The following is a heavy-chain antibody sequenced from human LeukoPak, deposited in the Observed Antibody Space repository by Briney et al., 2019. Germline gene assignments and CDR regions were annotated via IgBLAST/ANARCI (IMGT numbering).Heavy chain of an antibody. Sequence: GGSLRLSCAASGFTFSDYYMSWIRQAPGKGLEWVLHIRSSSQTNYADSVKGRFTISRDNAKNSLYLQMHSLRAEDTAVYYCARDGTATNYFYYGMDVWGKGITVTVSS. J-gene: IGHJ6*04. V-gene: IGHV3-11*06. CDR1: GFTFSDYY. D-gene: IGHD4-17*01. CDR2: IRSSSQT. CDR3: ARDGTATNYFYYGMDV.